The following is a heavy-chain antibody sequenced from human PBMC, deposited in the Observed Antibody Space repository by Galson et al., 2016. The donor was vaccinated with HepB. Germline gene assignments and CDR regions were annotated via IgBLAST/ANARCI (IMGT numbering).Heavy chain of an antibody. D-gene: IGHD4-17*01. J-gene: IGHJ6*02. V-gene: IGHV3-30*18. CDR2: ISYEGSNK. Sequence: SLRLSCAASGFIFRSYGMHWVRQAPGKGLEWVAVISYEGSNKYYADSVKGRFTISRDNSKNTLYLQMNSLRAADSAVYYCANARGYGGYNYFYYYGMDVWGHGTTVTVSS. CDR3: ANARGYGGYNYFYYYGMDV. CDR1: GFIFRSYG.